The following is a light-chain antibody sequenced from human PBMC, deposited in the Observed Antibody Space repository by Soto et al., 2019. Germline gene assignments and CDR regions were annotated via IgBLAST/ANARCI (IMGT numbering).Light chain of an antibody. V-gene: IGKV1-39*01. CDR3: QQNYRATPWT. CDR1: QSISRY. CDR2: AAS. Sequence: DIHMTQSPSSLSASFVDIITITCXASQSISRYLNWYQHKPGKAPKLLINAASSLERGVPSRFSGGGSGTDFTLNISSLQPDDFATYYCQQNYRATPWTFGQGTKVDIK. J-gene: IGKJ1*01.